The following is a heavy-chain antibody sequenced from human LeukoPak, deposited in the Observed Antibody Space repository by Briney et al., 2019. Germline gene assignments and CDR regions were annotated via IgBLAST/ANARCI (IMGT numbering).Heavy chain of an antibody. Sequence: KGSGPTLVKPTQTLTLTCTFSGFSLSTSGVGVGWIRQPPGKALEWLALIYWNDDKRYSPSLKSRLTITKDTSKNQVVLTMTNMDPVDTATYYCAHRPRDDFWSGYSEYNWFDPWGQGTLVTVSS. J-gene: IGHJ5*02. CDR1: GFSLSTSGVG. D-gene: IGHD3-3*01. V-gene: IGHV2-5*01. CDR2: IYWNDDK. CDR3: AHRPRDDFWSGYSEYNWFDP.